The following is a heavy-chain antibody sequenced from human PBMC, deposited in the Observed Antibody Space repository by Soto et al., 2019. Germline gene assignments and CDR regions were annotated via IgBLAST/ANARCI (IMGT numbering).Heavy chain of an antibody. V-gene: IGHV3-30*03. Sequence: GGSLRLSCAASGFTFSIFGMHWVRQAPGKGLEWVALLSYDGSNEYYADSVKGRFTISRDNSKNTLYLQMNSLRAEDTAVYYCARDRDSGNYNYFDYWGQGTLVTVSS. D-gene: IGHD1-26*01. CDR2: LSYDGSNE. J-gene: IGHJ4*02. CDR3: ARDRDSGNYNYFDY. CDR1: GFTFSIFG.